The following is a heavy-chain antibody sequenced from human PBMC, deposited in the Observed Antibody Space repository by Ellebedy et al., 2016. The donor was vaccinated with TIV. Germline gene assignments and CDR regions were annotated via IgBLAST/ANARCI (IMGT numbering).Heavy chain of an antibody. CDR3: ARGPVRGNMVRGVMSY. D-gene: IGHD3-10*01. Sequence: SETLSLXXAVYGGSFSGYYWSWIRQPPGKGLEWIGEIDHSGSTNYNPSLKSRVTISVDTSKNQFSLKLRSVTAADTAVYYCARGPVRGNMVRGVMSYWGQGTLVTVSS. CDR1: GGSFSGYY. J-gene: IGHJ4*02. V-gene: IGHV4-34*01. CDR2: IDHSGST.